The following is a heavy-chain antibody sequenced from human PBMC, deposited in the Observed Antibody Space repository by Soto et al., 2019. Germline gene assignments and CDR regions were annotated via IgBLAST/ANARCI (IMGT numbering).Heavy chain of an antibody. D-gene: IGHD2-2*01. J-gene: IGHJ6*02. V-gene: IGHV3-48*02. CDR2: ISSSSSTI. CDR1: GFTFSSYS. CDR3: ARRGVVVPAATGYGMDV. Sequence: GGSLRLSCAASGFTFSSYSMNWVRQAPGKGLEWVSYISSSSSTIYYADSVKGRFTISRDNAKNSLYLQMNSLRDEDTAVYYCARRGVVVPAATGYGMDVWGQGTTVTVS.